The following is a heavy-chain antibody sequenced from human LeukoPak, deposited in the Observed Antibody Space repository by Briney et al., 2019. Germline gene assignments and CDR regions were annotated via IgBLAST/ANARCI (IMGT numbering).Heavy chain of an antibody. Sequence: PGGSLRLSCAASGITFSSYAMHWVRQAPGKGLEWVAVISYDGSNKYYADSVKGRFTISRDNSKNTLYLQMNSLRAEDTAVYYCAKVGRYYDYVWGSPFDYWGQGTLVTVSS. J-gene: IGHJ4*02. D-gene: IGHD3-16*01. V-gene: IGHV3-30*04. CDR2: ISYDGSNK. CDR1: GITFSSYA. CDR3: AKVGRYYDYVWGSPFDY.